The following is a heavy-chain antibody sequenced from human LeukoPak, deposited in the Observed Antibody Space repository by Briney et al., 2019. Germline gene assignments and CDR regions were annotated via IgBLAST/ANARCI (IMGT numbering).Heavy chain of an antibody. J-gene: IGHJ6*02. V-gene: IGHV4-4*07. CDR2: IYTSGRT. CDR1: GGPISSYY. CDR3: ARETNYYDSSGQYYYYYYGMDV. Sequence: PSETRSSTCTVSGGPISSYYWSWFRRPAGKGLEWIGRIYTSGRTDYNPSLKSRVTMSVDTSKNQFSLKLSSVTAADTAVYYCARETNYYDSSGQYYYYYYGMDVWGQGTTVTVSS. D-gene: IGHD3-22*01.